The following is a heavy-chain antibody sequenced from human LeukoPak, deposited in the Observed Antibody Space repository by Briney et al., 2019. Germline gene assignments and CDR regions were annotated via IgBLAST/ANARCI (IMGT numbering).Heavy chain of an antibody. CDR1: GFTFSSYA. CDR2: TSGSGGST. Sequence: GGSLRLSCAASGFTFSSYAMSWVRQAPGKGLEWVSATSGSGGSTYYADSVKGRFTISRDNSKNTLYLQMNSLRAEDTAVYYCAKELANYYDSSGPFDYWGQGTLVTVSS. J-gene: IGHJ4*02. D-gene: IGHD3-22*01. CDR3: AKELANYYDSSGPFDY. V-gene: IGHV3-23*01.